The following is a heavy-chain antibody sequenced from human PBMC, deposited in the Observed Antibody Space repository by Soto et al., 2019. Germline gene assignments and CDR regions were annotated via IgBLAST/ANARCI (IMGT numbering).Heavy chain of an antibody. D-gene: IGHD3-10*01. CDR3: AKDRGGFTNGWEFFDS. CDR2: ISGNGGTT. CDR1: GFAFSFYS. Sequence: EVVLLESGGGLVQPGGSLRLSCEVSGFAFSFYSMSWVRQAPGKGREWVASISGNGGTTYYAASGKGRFTFSRDNSKNTLYLQMNNLRGEDTAVYYCAKDRGGFTNGWEFFDSWGQGTLVTVSS. V-gene: IGHV3-23*01. J-gene: IGHJ4*02.